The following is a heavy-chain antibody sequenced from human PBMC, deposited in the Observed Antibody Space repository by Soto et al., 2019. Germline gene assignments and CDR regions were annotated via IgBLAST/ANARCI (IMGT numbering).Heavy chain of an antibody. CDR2: ISTDGSST. V-gene: IGHV3-74*01. Sequence: EMQLVESGGGLVKPGGSLRISCAASGFTFSNYWMHWVRQTPGKGLVWVSRISTDGSSTWYADSVKGRFTISRDSAKNTLYLQMSSLRAEDTSVYYCARRGRMFDYYYGMDVWGQGTTVAVSS. CDR3: ARRGRMFDYYYGMDV. CDR1: GFTFSNYW. D-gene: IGHD3-10*02. J-gene: IGHJ6*02.